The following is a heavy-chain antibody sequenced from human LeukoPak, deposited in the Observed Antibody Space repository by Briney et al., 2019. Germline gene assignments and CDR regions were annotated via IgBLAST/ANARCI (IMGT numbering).Heavy chain of an antibody. CDR3: ARGGIAAAGTDFQH. V-gene: IGHV4-39*07. CDR1: GGSLSSSSYY. J-gene: IGHJ1*01. Sequence: SETLSLTCTVSGGSLSSSSYYWGWIRQPPGKGLEWIGSIYYSGSTYYNPSLKSRVTISVDTSKNQFSLKLSSVTAADTAVYYCARGGIAAAGTDFQHWGQGTLVTVSS. D-gene: IGHD6-13*01. CDR2: IYYSGST.